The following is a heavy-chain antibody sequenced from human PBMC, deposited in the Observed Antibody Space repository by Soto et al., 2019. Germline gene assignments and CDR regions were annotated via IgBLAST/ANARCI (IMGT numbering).Heavy chain of an antibody. J-gene: IGHJ6*02. V-gene: IGHV1-3*01. Sequence: QVQLVQSGAEVKKPGASVKVSCKASGYTFTSYAMHWVRQAPGQRLARMGWINAGNGNTKYSQKFQGRVTITGDTSASTGYMELSSLRSEDTAVYYCASGPVLWGDVWGQGTTVTVSS. D-gene: IGHD3-10*01. CDR3: ASGPVLWGDV. CDR1: GYTFTSYA. CDR2: INAGNGNT.